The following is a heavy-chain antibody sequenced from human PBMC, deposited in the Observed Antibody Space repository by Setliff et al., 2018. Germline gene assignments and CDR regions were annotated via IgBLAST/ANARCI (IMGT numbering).Heavy chain of an antibody. J-gene: IGHJ4*02. CDR2: ISGSGGST. D-gene: IGHD3-22*01. CDR1: GFTFERNG. CDR3: AKGRYYYDSRGGYFDY. V-gene: IGHV3-23*01. Sequence: GGSLRLSCAASGFTFERNGMNWGRQAPGKGLEWVSTISGSGGSTYYADSVKGRFTSTRDNSKNTLYLPMNSLRAEDTAVYYCAKGRYYYDSRGGYFDYWGQGTLVTVSS.